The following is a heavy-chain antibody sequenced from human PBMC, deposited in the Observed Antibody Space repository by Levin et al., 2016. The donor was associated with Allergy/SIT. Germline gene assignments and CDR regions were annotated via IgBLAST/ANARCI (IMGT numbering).Heavy chain of an antibody. J-gene: IGHJ6*02. V-gene: IGHV3-48*01. D-gene: IGHD2-8*01. CDR1: GFTFSSYS. CDR2: ISSSSSTI. Sequence: GESLKISCAASGFTFSSYSMNWVRQAPGKGLEWVSYISSSSSTIYYADSVKGRFTISRDNAKNSLYLQMNSLRAEDTAVYYCARDQIEVYDYYYYYGMDVWGQGTTVTVSS. CDR3: ARDQIEVYDYYYYYGMDV.